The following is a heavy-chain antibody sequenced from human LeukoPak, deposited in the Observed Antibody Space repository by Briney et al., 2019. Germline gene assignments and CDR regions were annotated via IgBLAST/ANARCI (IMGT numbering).Heavy chain of an antibody. CDR2: IKQDGSEE. V-gene: IGHV3-7*01. D-gene: IGHD2-21*01. J-gene: IGHJ4*02. Sequence: GGSLRLSCAASGFSISTYWMTWVRQAPGKGLEWVANIKQDGSEEYYVDSVKGRFTVSRDNAKNSLYLQMNSLRAEDTAVYYCARDNSQEGFDYWGQGTLVTVSS. CDR1: GFSISTYW. CDR3: ARDNSQEGFDY.